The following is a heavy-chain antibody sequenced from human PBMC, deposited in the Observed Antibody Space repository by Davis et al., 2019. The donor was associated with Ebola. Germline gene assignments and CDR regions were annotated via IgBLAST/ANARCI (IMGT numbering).Heavy chain of an antibody. V-gene: IGHV3-48*01. Sequence: GESLKISCAASGFTFSSYSMNWVRQAPGKGLEWVSYISSSGSTIYYADSVKGRFTISRDNAKNSLYLQMNSLRAEDTAVYYCARVAWRIAARLSPRFDYWGQGTLVTVSS. J-gene: IGHJ4*02. CDR1: GFTFSSYS. D-gene: IGHD6-6*01. CDR2: ISSSGSTI. CDR3: ARVAWRIAARLSPRFDY.